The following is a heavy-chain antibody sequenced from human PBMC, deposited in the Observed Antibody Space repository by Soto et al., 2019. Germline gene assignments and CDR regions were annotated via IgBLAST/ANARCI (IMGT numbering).Heavy chain of an antibody. CDR2: INPNSGNT. CDR3: ARGEVGVAPFDP. CDR1: GYTFTGYY. D-gene: IGHD3-16*01. V-gene: IGHV1-2*02. J-gene: IGHJ5*02. Sequence: ASVKVSCKASGYTFTGYYIHWVRQAPGQGLEWMGWINPNSGNTEYVENFQGRVTMTRDTSIRTAYMELSGLRSDDTAVYYCARGEVGVAPFDPWGQGTLVTVSS.